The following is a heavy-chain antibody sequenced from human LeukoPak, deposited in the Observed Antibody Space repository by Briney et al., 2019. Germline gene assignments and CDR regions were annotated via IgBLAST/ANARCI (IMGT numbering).Heavy chain of an antibody. CDR1: GYTFSDYG. Sequence: ASVKVSCKASGYTFSDYGVSWVRQAPGQGLEWMGRISAYNGNTDYLQKFQGRVTMTTDTSTATAYMELRSLRPSDTAVYFCARGPRYSYDSSILLFDYWGQGTLVTVSS. CDR2: ISAYNGNT. J-gene: IGHJ4*02. CDR3: ARGPRYSYDSSILLFDY. V-gene: IGHV1-18*01. D-gene: IGHD3-22*01.